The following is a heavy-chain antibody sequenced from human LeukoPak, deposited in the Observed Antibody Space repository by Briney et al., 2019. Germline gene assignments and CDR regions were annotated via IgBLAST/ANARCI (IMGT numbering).Heavy chain of an antibody. Sequence: SETLSLTCTVSGGSINSYYWSWIRQSPGRGLEWIGYIYYSGSANYNPSLKSRVTISVDTSKNQFSLKVSSVTAADTAVYYCARHAPGYFDYWGQGTPVTVSS. CDR3: ARHAPGYFDY. CDR1: GGSINSYY. CDR2: IYYSGSA. V-gene: IGHV4-59*08. J-gene: IGHJ4*02.